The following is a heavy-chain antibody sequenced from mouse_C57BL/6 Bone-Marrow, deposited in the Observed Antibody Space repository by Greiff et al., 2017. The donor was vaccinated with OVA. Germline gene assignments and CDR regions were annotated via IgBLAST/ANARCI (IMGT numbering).Heavy chain of an antibody. Sequence: DVQLVESGGGLVQPGESLKLSCESNEYEFPSHVMSWVRKTPEKRLELVAAINSDGGSTYYPDTMERRFIISRDNTKKTLYLQMSSLRSEDTALYYCARHGGLRRDWYFDVWGTGTTVTVSS. CDR1: EYEFPSHV. V-gene: IGHV5-2*01. J-gene: IGHJ1*03. CDR2: INSDGGST. CDR3: ARHGGLRRDWYFDV. D-gene: IGHD2-4*01.